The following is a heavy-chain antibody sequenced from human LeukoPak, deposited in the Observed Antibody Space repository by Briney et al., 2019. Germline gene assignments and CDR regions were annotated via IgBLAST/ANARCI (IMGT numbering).Heavy chain of an antibody. CDR1: GGTFSSYA. CDR2: IIPIFGTA. V-gene: IGHV1-69*01. CDR3: ADRSPTTVTTAEHFQH. Sequence: SVKVSCKASGGTFSSYAISWVRQAPGQGLEWMGGIIPIFGTANYAQKFQGRVTITADESTSTAYMELSSLRSEDTAVYYCADRSPTTVTTAEHFQHWGQGTLVTVPS. J-gene: IGHJ1*01. D-gene: IGHD4-17*01.